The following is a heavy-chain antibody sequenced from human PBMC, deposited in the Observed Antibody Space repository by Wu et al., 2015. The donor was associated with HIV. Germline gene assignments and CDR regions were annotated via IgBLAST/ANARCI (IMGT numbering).Heavy chain of an antibody. CDR2: INPNSGGT. Sequence: QVHLVQFGGEVKKPGSSVKVSCKASGGTFSSYGINWVRQAPGQGPEWMGWINPNSGGTKYAQKFQGRFTMTRDTSISTVYMELSRLTSDDTAVYYCAKVVAAGVATYYFDYWGQGTLVTVSS. CDR3: AKVVAAGVATYYFDY. D-gene: IGHD6-13*01. CDR1: GGTFSSYG. V-gene: IGHV1-2*02. J-gene: IGHJ4*02.